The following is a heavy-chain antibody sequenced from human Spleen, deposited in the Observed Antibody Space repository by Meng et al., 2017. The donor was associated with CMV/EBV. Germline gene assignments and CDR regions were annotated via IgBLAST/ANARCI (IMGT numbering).Heavy chain of an antibody. D-gene: IGHD3-16*01. CDR3: AKGAGTATPFDP. Sequence: GGSLRLSCAASGFSFRSYEFHWVRQAPGKGLEWVSAISGSGGSTYYADSVRGRFTISRDNSKNTLYLQMNSPRAEDTAVYYCAKGAGTATPFDPWGQGTLVTVSS. V-gene: IGHV3-23*01. CDR2: ISGSGGST. J-gene: IGHJ5*02. CDR1: GFSFRSYE.